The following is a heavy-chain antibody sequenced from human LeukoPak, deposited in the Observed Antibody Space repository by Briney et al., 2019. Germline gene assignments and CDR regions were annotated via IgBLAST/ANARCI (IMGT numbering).Heavy chain of an antibody. D-gene: IGHD3-3*02. CDR2: ISSSGSTI. J-gene: IGHJ6*02. Sequence: GGSLRLSCAASGFTFSSYEMNWVRQAPGKGLEWVSYISSSGSTIYYADSVKGRFTISRDNAKNSLYLQMNSLRAEDTAVYYCASLSTPFFSIYYGMDVWGQGTTVTVSS. V-gene: IGHV3-48*03. CDR3: ASLSTPFFSIYYGMDV. CDR1: GFTFSSYE.